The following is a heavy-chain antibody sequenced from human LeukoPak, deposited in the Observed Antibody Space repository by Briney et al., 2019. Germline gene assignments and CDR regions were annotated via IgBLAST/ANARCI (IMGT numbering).Heavy chain of an antibody. D-gene: IGHD2-15*01. V-gene: IGHV4-38-2*01. CDR1: GYSISSGYN. CDR2: IYHSGKT. J-gene: IGHJ4*02. CDR3: ARTLYCSGTTCYSPELFHS. Sequence: SETLSLTCAVSGYSISSGYNWGWVRQPPGKGLEWIGSIYHSGKTYYNPSLKSRVTISVDTSMNQFSLKLSSVTAADTAVYYCARTLYCSGTTCYSPELFHSWGQGTLVTVSS.